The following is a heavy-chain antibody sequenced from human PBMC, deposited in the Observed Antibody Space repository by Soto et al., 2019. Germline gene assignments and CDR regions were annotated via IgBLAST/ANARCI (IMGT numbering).Heavy chain of an antibody. V-gene: IGHV3-48*03. CDR3: ARSGYNVVFDY. CDR1: GFTFSSYE. CDR2: IRNSGSTI. D-gene: IGHD5-12*01. Sequence: EVQRVESGGGLVQSGGSLRLSCAASGFTFSSYEMNWVRQAPGKGLEWISYIRNSGSTIYYADPVKGRFTISRDDAKNSLYLQMNILRAEDTAVYYCARSGYNVVFDYWGQGTLVTVSS. J-gene: IGHJ4*02.